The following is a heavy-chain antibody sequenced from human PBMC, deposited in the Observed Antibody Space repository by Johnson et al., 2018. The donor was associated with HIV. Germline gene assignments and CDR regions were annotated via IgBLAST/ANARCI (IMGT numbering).Heavy chain of an antibody. CDR3: ATIAAHGAAFDI. CDR2: ISYDGSNK. Sequence: QMLLVESGGGVVQPGRSLRLSCAASGFTFSSYDMHWVRQAPGKGLEWVALISYDGSNKYHADSVKGRFTISRDNSKNTLYLQMNSLRPEETAAYYCATIAAHGAAFDIWGQGTVVTVSS. CDR1: GFTFSSYD. D-gene: IGHD6-25*01. J-gene: IGHJ3*02. V-gene: IGHV3-30*03.